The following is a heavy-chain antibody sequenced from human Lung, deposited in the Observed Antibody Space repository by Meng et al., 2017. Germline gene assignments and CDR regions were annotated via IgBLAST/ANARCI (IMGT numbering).Heavy chain of an antibody. D-gene: IGHD4-11*01. J-gene: IGHJ4*02. Sequence: VQLVPSGAEVKKPSETLSLTCVVSGGSFSDYYWSWIRQPPGKGLEWIGEINHSGSTNYNPSLESRATISVDTSQNNLSLKLSSVTAADSAVYYCARGPTTMAHDFDYWGQGTLVTVSS. CDR2: INHSGST. CDR3: ARGPTTMAHDFDY. CDR1: GGSFSDYY. V-gene: IGHV4-34*01.